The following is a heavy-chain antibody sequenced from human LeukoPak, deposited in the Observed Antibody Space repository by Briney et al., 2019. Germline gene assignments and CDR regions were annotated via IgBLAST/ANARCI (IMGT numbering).Heavy chain of an antibody. CDR3: AREVVAAPGTVDY. CDR2: IYYSGST. J-gene: IGHJ4*01. Sequence: TSETLSLTCTVSGGSISSSSYYWSWIRQPPGKGLEWIGYIYYSGSTNYNPSLKSRVTISVDTSKNQFSLKLSSVTAADTAVYYCAREVVAAPGTVDYWGQGTLVTVSS. V-gene: IGHV4-61*01. D-gene: IGHD6-13*01. CDR1: GGSISSSSYY.